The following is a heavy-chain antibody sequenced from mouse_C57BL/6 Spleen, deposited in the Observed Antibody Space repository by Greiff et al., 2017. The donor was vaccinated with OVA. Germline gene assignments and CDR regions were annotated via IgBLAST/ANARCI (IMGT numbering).Heavy chain of an antibody. CDR1: FFNIKSDY. CDR3: TTSVYYYGSSSYYFDY. J-gene: IGHJ2*01. Sequence: SFTFSFTSSFFNIKSDYMHLVKQRPEQGLEWIGWIDPENGDTEYASKFQGKATITADTSSNTAYLQLSSLTSEDTAVYYCTTSVYYYGSSSYYFDYWGQGTTLTVSS. CDR2: IDPENGDT. D-gene: IGHD1-1*01. V-gene: IGHV14-4*01.